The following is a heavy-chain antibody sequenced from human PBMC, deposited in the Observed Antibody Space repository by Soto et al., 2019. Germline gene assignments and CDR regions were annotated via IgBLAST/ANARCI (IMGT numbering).Heavy chain of an antibody. Sequence: EVQLLQSGGGLVQPGESLRLSCAASGFTFRSYALTWVRQAPGRGLEWVATIHSGGRDTYYGDSVKGRFTVSRDNSNHTVDLHMSSLRAEDTAVYYCTKGRGGSGKVALDYWGQGPLVTVSS. CDR2: IHSGGRDT. CDR3: TKGRGGSGKVALDY. D-gene: IGHD3-10*01. V-gene: IGHV3-23*01. CDR1: GFTFRSYA. J-gene: IGHJ4*02.